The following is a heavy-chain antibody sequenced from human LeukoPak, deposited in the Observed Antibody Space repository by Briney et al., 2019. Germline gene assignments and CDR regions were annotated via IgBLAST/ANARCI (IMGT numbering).Heavy chain of an antibody. V-gene: IGHV3-33*01. Sequence: GGSLRLSCAASGFTFSSYGMHWVRQAPGKGLEWVAVIWYDGSNKYYADSVKGRFTISRDNSKNTLYLQMNSLRAEDTAVYYCARGPHYYDSPGADDYWGQGTLVTVSS. CDR3: ARGPHYYDSPGADDY. CDR1: GFTFSSYG. D-gene: IGHD3-22*01. CDR2: IWYDGSNK. J-gene: IGHJ4*02.